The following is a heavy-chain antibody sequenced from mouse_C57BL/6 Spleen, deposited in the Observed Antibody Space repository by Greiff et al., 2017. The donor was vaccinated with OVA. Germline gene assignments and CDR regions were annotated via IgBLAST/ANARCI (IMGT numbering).Heavy chain of an antibody. CDR2: IYPGDGDT. J-gene: IGHJ4*01. CDR1: GYAFSSSW. V-gene: IGHV1-82*01. D-gene: IGHD2-4*01. CDR3: ARDDYGYAMDY. Sequence: VHLVESGPELVKPGASVKISCKASGYAFSSSWMNWVKQRPGKGLEWIGRIYPGDGDTNYNGKFKGKATLTADKSSSTAYMQLSSLTSEDSAVYFCARDDYGYAMDYWGQGTSVTVSS.